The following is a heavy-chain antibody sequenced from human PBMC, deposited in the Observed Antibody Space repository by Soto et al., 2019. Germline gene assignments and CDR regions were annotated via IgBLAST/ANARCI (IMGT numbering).Heavy chain of an antibody. D-gene: IGHD3-3*01. CDR3: AKDSGIPDFGAVIHAFDV. V-gene: IGHV1-2*04. Sequence: GASVKVSCKASGYSFTDYHIHWVRQAPGQGLEWLGRINPKSGGTSTAQKFQGWVTMTTDTSISTASMELTRLTSDDTAVYYCAKDSGIPDFGAVIHAFDVWGQGTPVTVSS. CDR2: INPKSGGT. J-gene: IGHJ3*01. CDR1: GYSFTDYH.